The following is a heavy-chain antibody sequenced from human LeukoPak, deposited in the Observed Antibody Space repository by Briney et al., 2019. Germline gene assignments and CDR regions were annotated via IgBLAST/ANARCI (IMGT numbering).Heavy chain of an antibody. D-gene: IGHD4-23*01. CDR3: ARTTMTTVVYDY. V-gene: IGHV4-30-4*08. Sequence: SQTLSLTCTVSGGSISSGDYYWSWIRQPPGKGLEWIGYIYYSGSTYYNPSLKSRVTISVGTSKNQFSLKLSSVTAADTAVYYCARTTMTTVVYDYWGQGTLVTVSS. J-gene: IGHJ4*02. CDR2: IYYSGST. CDR1: GGSISSGDYY.